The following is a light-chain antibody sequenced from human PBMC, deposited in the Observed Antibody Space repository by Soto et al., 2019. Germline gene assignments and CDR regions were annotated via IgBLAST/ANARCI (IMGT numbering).Light chain of an antibody. V-gene: IGLV1-44*01. J-gene: IGLJ2*01. Sequence: QSVLTQPPSASGTPGQRVPISCSGSSSNIGSNNVNWYQQLPGTAPKLLMYSNNQRPSGVPDRFSGSKSGTSASLAISGLQSEDEADYYCAAWDDNLNGVVFGGGTKLTVL. CDR3: AAWDDNLNGVV. CDR1: SSNIGSNN. CDR2: SNN.